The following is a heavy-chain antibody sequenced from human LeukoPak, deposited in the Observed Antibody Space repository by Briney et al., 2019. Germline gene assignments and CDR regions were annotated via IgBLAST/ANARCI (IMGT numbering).Heavy chain of an antibody. D-gene: IGHD3-22*01. Sequence: ASVKVSCKASGYTFTSYDINWVRQATGQGLEWMGWMNPNSGNTGCAQKLQGRVTMTRHTSISTAYMELSSLRSEDTAVYYCASTIPYYDSSGRKTQVAFDIWGQGTMVTVSS. V-gene: IGHV1-8*01. CDR3: ASTIPYYDSSGRKTQVAFDI. CDR2: MNPNSGNT. CDR1: GYTFTSYD. J-gene: IGHJ3*02.